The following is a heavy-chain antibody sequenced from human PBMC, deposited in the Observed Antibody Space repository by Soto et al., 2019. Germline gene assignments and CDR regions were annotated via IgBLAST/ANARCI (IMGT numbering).Heavy chain of an antibody. J-gene: IGHJ4*01. CDR3: AKESGGSLFYFDY. Sequence: GGSLRLSCAASGFTFSSYGMHWVRQAPGKGLEWVAVISYDGSNKYYADSVKGRFTISRDNSKNTLFLQMNSLRAEDTAVYYCAKESGGSLFYFDYWGQGTLVTVSS. CDR1: GFTFSSYG. D-gene: IGHD2-15*01. CDR2: ISYDGSNK. V-gene: IGHV3-30*18.